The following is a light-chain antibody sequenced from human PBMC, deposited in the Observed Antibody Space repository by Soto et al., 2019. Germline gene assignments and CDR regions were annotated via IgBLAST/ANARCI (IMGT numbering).Light chain of an antibody. Sequence: QCVLTQPPSVSGAPGQRVTISWTGSSSNIGAGYDVHWYQQLPGTAPKLLIYGNSNRPSGVPDRFSGSKSGTSASLAITGLQAEDEADYYCQSYDSSLSGSYVFGTGTKLTVL. V-gene: IGLV1-40*01. CDR2: GNS. CDR1: SSNIGAGYD. J-gene: IGLJ1*01. CDR3: QSYDSSLSGSYV.